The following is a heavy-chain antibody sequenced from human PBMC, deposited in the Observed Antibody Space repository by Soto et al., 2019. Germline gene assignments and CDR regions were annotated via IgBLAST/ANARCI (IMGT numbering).Heavy chain of an antibody. CDR1: GGSVSNSHYY. J-gene: IGHJ4*02. V-gene: IGHV4-39*01. Sequence: SETLSLTCTVSGGSVSNSHYYWGWIRQSPGKGLEWIGSVYYRGRSYSKSSVKSRVTISVDTSKNQFFLNMSSVTASDTAVYYCVSQRTSVLTQADFDYWGPGALVTVSS. CDR2: VYYRGRS. CDR3: VSQRTSVLTQADFDY. D-gene: IGHD2-8*01.